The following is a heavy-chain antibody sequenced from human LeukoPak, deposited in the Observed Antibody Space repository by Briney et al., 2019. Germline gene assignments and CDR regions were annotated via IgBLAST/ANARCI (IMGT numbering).Heavy chain of an antibody. CDR1: GGSISSYY. Sequence: KTSETLTLTCTVSGGSISSYYWSWIRQPPGKGLEWIGYIYYSGNTNYNPSLKSRVTISVDTSKNQFSLKLSSVTAADTAMYYCARDKGEYYDSSGYLDYWGQGTLVTVSS. V-gene: IGHV4-59*01. D-gene: IGHD3-22*01. CDR2: IYYSGNT. J-gene: IGHJ4*02. CDR3: ARDKGEYYDSSGYLDY.